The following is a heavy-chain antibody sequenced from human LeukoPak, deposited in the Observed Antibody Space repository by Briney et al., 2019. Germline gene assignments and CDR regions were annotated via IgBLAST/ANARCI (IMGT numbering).Heavy chain of an antibody. D-gene: IGHD5-12*01. J-gene: IGHJ4*02. CDR1: GYTFTGYY. CDR3: ARDRARYSGYDEGFY. CDR2: INPNSGGT. V-gene: IGHV1-2*02. Sequence: ASVKVSCKASGYTFTGYYMHWVRQAPGQGLEWMGWINPNSGGTNYAQKFQGRVTMTRDTSISTAYMELRSLRSDDTAVYYCARDRARYSGYDEGFYWGQGTLVTVSS.